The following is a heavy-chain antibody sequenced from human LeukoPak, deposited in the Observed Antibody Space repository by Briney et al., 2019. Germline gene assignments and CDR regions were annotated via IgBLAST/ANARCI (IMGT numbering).Heavy chain of an antibody. Sequence: GGSLRLSCAASGFTFSSYEMNWVRQAPGKGLEWVSYISSSGSTIYYADSVKGRFTISRDNAKTSLYLQMSSLRAEDTAVYNCARDVLAAGMDVWGQGTTVTVSS. CDR3: ARDVLAAGMDV. CDR1: GFTFSSYE. J-gene: IGHJ6*02. CDR2: ISSSGSTI. D-gene: IGHD6-25*01. V-gene: IGHV3-48*03.